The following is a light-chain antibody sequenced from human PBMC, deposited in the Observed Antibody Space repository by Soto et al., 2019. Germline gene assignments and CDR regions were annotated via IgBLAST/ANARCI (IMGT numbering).Light chain of an antibody. V-gene: IGLV9-49*01. CDR3: GADHGSGSNFACV. CDR2: VGTGGIVG. Sequence: QSVLTQPPSASASLGASVTLTCTLSSGYSNYKVDWYQQRPGKGPRFVMRVGTGGIVGSKGDGIPDRFSVLGSGLNRYLTIKNIQEEDESDYHCGADHGSGSNFACVFGGGTQLTVL. CDR1: SGYSNYK. J-gene: IGLJ2*01.